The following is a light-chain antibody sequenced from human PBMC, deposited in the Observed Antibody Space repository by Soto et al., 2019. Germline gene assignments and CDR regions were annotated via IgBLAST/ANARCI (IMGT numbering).Light chain of an antibody. J-gene: IGLJ3*02. CDR2: KDS. CDR1: ILAKKY. V-gene: IGLV3-27*01. CDR3: YSADDNNLV. Sequence: SYELTQPSSVSVSPGQTARITCSGHILAKKYARWFQQKAGQAPLLVIYKDSERPSRISERFSGYSSGTTVTLTISGARFEDEADYFCYSADDNNLVFGGGTKLTV.